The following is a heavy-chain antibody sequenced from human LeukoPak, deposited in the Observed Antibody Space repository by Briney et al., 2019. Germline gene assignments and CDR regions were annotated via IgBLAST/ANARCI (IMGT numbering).Heavy chain of an antibody. CDR2: IYSGGST. Sequence: PGGSLRLSCAASGFTVSSNYMSWVRQAPGKGLEWVSVIYSGGSTYYADSVKGRFTISRDNSKNTLYLQMNSLRAEDTAVYFRARLGYSSSWYPDSWGQGTLVTVSS. J-gene: IGHJ4*02. CDR1: GFTVSSNY. CDR3: ARLGYSSSWYPDS. D-gene: IGHD6-13*01. V-gene: IGHV3-66*02.